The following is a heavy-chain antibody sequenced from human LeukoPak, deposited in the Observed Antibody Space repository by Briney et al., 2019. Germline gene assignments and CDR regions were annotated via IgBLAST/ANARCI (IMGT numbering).Heavy chain of an antibody. J-gene: IGHJ2*01. CDR1: GGSISSYY. V-gene: IGHV4-59*08. Sequence: PSETLSLTCTVSGGSISSYYWSWIRQPPGKGLEWIGFIYYSGSTNYNPSLKSRVTISSDSSKNQFSLQLRSVTAADTAMYYCTSRYSDLWGRGTLVTVSS. CDR2: IYYSGST. CDR3: TSRYSDL.